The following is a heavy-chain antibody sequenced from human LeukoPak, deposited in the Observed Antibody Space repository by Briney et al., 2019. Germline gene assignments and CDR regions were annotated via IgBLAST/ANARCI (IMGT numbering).Heavy chain of an antibody. V-gene: IGHV4-30-4*01. D-gene: IGHD4-23*01. CDR2: IYYSGST. J-gene: IGHJ3*02. Sequence: SETLSLTCAVYGGSFSGYYWSWIRQPPGKGLEWIGYIYYSGSTYYNPSLKSRVTISVDTSKNQFSLKLSSVTAADTAVYYCARGFYGGSRREIFDIWGQGTMVTVSS. CDR1: GGSFSGYY. CDR3: ARGFYGGSRREIFDI.